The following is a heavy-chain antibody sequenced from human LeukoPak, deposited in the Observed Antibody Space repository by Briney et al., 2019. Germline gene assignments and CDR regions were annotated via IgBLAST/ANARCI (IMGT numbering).Heavy chain of an antibody. V-gene: IGHV3-30*02. CDR1: GFSFSSYA. CDR3: AKDLANAYTSDY. CDR2: VLFDGGEK. J-gene: IGHJ4*02. D-gene: IGHD2-8*01. Sequence: GGSLRLSCAASGFSFSSYAMYWVRQAPGKGLEGVAFVLFDGGEKYYADSVKGRFPVSRDNSKSTLYLLLNSLRAEDTGVYYCAKDLANAYTSDYWGQGTLVTVSS.